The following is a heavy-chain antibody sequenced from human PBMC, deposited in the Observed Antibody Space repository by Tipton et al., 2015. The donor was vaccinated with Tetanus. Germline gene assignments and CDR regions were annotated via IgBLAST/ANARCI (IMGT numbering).Heavy chain of an antibody. D-gene: IGHD2-2*01. CDR2: VYYDGSA. Sequence: TLSLTCTVSGDSISSSEYYWGWIRQPPGEGLEWIASVYYDGSAYTNPSLKSRIAISIDTSGSQFSLKVHSVTAADTAFYYCTRHVVEAVPRWFAPCGQGTLVTVSS. J-gene: IGHJ5*02. V-gene: IGHV4-39*01. CDR1: GDSISSSEYY. CDR3: TRHVVEAVPRWFAP.